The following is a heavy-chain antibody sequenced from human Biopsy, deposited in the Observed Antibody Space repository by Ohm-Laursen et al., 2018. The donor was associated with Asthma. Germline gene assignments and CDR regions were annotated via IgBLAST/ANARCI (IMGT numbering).Heavy chain of an antibody. CDR3: ARHWDWGSFFDY. D-gene: IGHD7-27*01. CDR2: ISYTGST. Sequence: GTLPLTCPVSADSISSNNFYWGWIRQPPGKGLEWIATISYTGSTYYNPSLKSRVTISVDTSKTQFSLKLSSVTAADTAVYYCARHWDWGSFFDYWGQGTPVTVSS. J-gene: IGHJ4*02. CDR1: ADSISSNNFY. V-gene: IGHV4-39*01.